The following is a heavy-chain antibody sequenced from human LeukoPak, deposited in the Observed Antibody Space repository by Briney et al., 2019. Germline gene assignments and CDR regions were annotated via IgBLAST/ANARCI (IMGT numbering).Heavy chain of an antibody. Sequence: PGGSLRLSCAASGFSVSSNYMSWVRQAPGKGLEWVSAIYSGGTTYYADAVKGRFTISRDNPKNMVYLQMNSLRAEDTALYYCARAPTVTTSLDYWGQGTLVTVSS. CDR2: IYSGGTT. J-gene: IGHJ4*02. CDR1: GFSVSSNY. D-gene: IGHD4-17*01. V-gene: IGHV3-66*01. CDR3: ARAPTVTTSLDY.